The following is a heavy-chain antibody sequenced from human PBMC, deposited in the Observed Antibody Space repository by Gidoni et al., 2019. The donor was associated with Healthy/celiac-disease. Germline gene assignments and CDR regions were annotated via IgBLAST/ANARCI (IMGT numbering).Heavy chain of an antibody. J-gene: IGHJ6*03. CDR2: ISGSGGST. D-gene: IGHD3-3*01. CDR3: AKDGYDFWSPPNYYYYMDV. Sequence: EVQLLESGGGLVQPGGSLRLSCAASGFTFSSYAMSWVRQAPGKGLEWVSAISGSGGSTYYADSVKGRFTISRDNSKNTLYLQMNSLRAEDTAVYYCAKDGYDFWSPPNYYYYMDVWGKGTTVTVSS. V-gene: IGHV3-23*01. CDR1: GFTFSSYA.